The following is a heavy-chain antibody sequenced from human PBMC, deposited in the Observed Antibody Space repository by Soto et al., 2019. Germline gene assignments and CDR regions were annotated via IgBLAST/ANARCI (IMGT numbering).Heavy chain of an antibody. Sequence: GGSLRLSCAASGFTFSSYAMSWVRQAPGKGLEWVSAISGSGGSTYYADSVKGRFTISRDNSKNTLYLQMNSLRAEDTAVYYCAKDLLWFGELLEYYFDYWGQGTLVTVSS. V-gene: IGHV3-23*01. CDR3: AKDLLWFGELLEYYFDY. D-gene: IGHD3-10*01. CDR2: ISGSGGST. CDR1: GFTFSSYA. J-gene: IGHJ4*02.